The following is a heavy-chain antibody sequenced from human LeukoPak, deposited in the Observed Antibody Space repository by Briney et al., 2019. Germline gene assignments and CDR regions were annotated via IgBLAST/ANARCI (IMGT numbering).Heavy chain of an antibody. D-gene: IGHD5-18*01. V-gene: IGHV1-2*04. CDR2: INPNSGGT. CDR1: GCTFTGYY. Sequence: GASVKVSCKASGCTFTGYYMLWVRQAPGQGLEWMGWINPNSGGTNYAQKFQGWVTMTRDTSISTAYMELSRLRSDDTAVYYCARASGYSSGYYYYGMDVWGKGTTVTVSS. CDR3: ARASGYSSGYYYYGMDV. J-gene: IGHJ6*04.